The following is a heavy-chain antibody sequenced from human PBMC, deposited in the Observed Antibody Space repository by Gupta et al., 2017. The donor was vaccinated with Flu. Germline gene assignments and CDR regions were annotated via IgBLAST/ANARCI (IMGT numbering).Heavy chain of an antibody. CDR1: GFSFNNAW. CDR3: AKEFRGPDYYYYGMDV. Sequence: RLSCGGSGFSFNNAWMTWVRQDPGKGLEWLGRIKSNSDGGTTDYAGHLKGRFTISRDDSKNTVFLQINGLETEDTGVYFCAKEFRGPDYYYYGMDVWGQGTTVAVSS. CDR2: IKSNSDGGTT. V-gene: IGHV3-15*01. J-gene: IGHJ6*01. D-gene: IGHD3-10*01.